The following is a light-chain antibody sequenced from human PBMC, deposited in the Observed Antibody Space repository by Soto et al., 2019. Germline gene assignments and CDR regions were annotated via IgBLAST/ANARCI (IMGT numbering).Light chain of an antibody. V-gene: IGLV1-47*02. CDR3: AAWDDSLRGGA. CDR1: SSNIGPNY. Sequence: QSVLTQPPSASGTPGQRVTISCSGSSSNIGPNYVYWYQQLPGTAPKLLIYNNNQRPSGVPDRFSGSKSGTSASLAISGLGSEDEADYYCAAWDDSLRGGAFGGGTKVTVL. CDR2: NNN. J-gene: IGLJ2*01.